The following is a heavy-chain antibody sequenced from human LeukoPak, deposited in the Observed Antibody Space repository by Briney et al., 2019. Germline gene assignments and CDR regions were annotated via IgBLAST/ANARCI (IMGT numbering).Heavy chain of an antibody. J-gene: IGHJ5*02. CDR2: ISSSSSYT. Sequence: PGGSLRLSCAASRFTFNSYTMHWVRQAPGKGLEWVSSISSSSSYTYYADSVKGRFTISRDNAKNSLYLHMNSLRAEATAVYHCARERAAGAPISPFRPEFAPWGEGTLVTASS. CDR3: ARERAAGAPISPFRPEFAP. CDR1: RFTFNSYT. V-gene: IGHV3-21*06. D-gene: IGHD6-13*01.